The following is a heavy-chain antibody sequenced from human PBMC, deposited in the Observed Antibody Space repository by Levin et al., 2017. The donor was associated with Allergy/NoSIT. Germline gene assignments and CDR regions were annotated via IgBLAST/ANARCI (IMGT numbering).Heavy chain of an antibody. CDR1: GFTFSTYA. CDR2: VSYGGDTE. D-gene: IGHD2-21*02. Sequence: PGGSLRLSCAASGFTFSTYAMHWVRQAPGKGLEWVAVVSYGGDTEYYADSVKGRFTISSDNSKNTMYLQMNSLRAEDTAVYFCARDALGYCTSVDCYSARAYDYWGQGTLVTISS. V-gene: IGHV3-30-3*01. CDR3: ARDALGYCTSVDCYSARAYDY. J-gene: IGHJ4*02.